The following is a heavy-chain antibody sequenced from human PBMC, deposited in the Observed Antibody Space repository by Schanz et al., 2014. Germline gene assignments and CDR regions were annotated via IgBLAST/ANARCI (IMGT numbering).Heavy chain of an antibody. Sequence: QVQLVQSGAEVKKPGASVKVSCKASGYSFTPFPIHWVRQAPGQRLEWMGWISPYTGNTNYAQTLQGRITLTTDTATSTAYMELRSLRSDDTAVYYCARGRGCTGGSCYSWFDLWGQGTLVTVAS. V-gene: IGHV1-3*01. J-gene: IGHJ5*02. CDR1: GYSFTPFP. D-gene: IGHD2-15*01. CDR3: ARGRGCTGGSCYSWFDL. CDR2: ISPYTGNT.